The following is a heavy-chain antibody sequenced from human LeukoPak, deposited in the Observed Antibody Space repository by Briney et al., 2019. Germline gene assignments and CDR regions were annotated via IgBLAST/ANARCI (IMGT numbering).Heavy chain of an antibody. D-gene: IGHD1-26*01. J-gene: IGHJ4*02. Sequence: GGSLRLSCAASGFTFSNAWMSWVRQAPGKGLEWVGRIKSKTDGGTTDYAAPVKGRFTISRDDSKNTLYLQMNSLKTEDTAVYYCTTATGSYGPFLFDYWGQGTLVTVS. CDR2: IKSKTDGGTT. CDR3: TTATGSYGPFLFDY. CDR1: GFTFSNAW. V-gene: IGHV3-15*01.